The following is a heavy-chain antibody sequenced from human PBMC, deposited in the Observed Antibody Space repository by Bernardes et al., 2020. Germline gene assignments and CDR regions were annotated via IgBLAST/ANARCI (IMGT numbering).Heavy chain of an antibody. J-gene: IGHJ2*01. Sequence: ASVKVSGKASGYTFTSYDINWVRQATGQGLEWMGWMNPNSGNTGYAQKFQGRVTMTRNTSISTAYMELSSLRSEDTAVYYCATRGVGAVAGRYWYFDLWGRGTLVTVSS. CDR3: ATRGVGAVAGRYWYFDL. CDR2: MNPNSGNT. D-gene: IGHD6-19*01. CDR1: GYTFTSYD. V-gene: IGHV1-8*01.